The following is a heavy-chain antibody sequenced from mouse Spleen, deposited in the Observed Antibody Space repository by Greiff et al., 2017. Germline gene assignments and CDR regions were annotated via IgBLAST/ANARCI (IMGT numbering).Heavy chain of an antibody. V-gene: IGHV1-50*01. J-gene: IGHJ2*01. CDR1: GYTFTSYW. Sequence: QVQLQQPGAELVKPGASVKLSCKASGYTFTSYWMQWVKQRPGQGLEWIGEIDPSDSYTNYNQKFKGKATLTVDTSSSTAYMQLSSLTSEDSAVYYCARDLFITRFDYWGQGTTLTVSS. CDR3: ARDLFITRFDY. D-gene: IGHD1-1*01. CDR2: IDPSDSYT.